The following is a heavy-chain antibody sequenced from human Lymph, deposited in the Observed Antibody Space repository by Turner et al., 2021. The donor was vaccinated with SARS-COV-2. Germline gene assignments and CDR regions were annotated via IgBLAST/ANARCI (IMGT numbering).Heavy chain of an antibody. J-gene: IGHJ4*02. V-gene: IGHV3-21*01. D-gene: IGHD4-17*01. Sequence: EVQLVESGGGLVKPGGSLGLSFAASGFTFSPYSMNWVRQAPGKGLEWISTISSSSSYIYYADSVKGRFTISRDDAKNSLYLQMNSLRAEDTAVYYCARDIPTTADYFDYWGQGTLVTVSS. CDR3: ARDIPTTADYFDY. CDR1: GFTFSPYS. CDR2: ISSSSSYI.